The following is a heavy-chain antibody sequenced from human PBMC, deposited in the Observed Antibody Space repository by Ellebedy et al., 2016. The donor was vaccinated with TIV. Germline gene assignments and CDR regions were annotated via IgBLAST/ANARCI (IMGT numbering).Heavy chain of an antibody. D-gene: IGHD2-21*01. CDR1: GFSFGIYS. Sequence: PGGSLRLSCAASGFSFGIYSMNWVRQAPGRGLERVSAIGSGGADTYYADSVKGRFAISRDNSRNTLYLQMNSLKAEDTAIYFCAKKTIVGDPRGNYFDYWGQGTLVTVSS. CDR2: IGSGGADT. J-gene: IGHJ4*02. CDR3: AKKTIVGDPRGNYFDY. V-gene: IGHV3-23*01.